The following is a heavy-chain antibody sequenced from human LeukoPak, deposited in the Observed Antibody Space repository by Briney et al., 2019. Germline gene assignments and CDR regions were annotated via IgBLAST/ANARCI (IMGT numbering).Heavy chain of an antibody. V-gene: IGHV4-34*01. D-gene: IGHD6-19*01. CDR2: INHSGST. J-gene: IGHJ4*02. CDR1: GGSFSGYY. Sequence: SETLSLTCAVYGGSFSGYYWSWIRQPPGKGLEWIGEINHSGSTNYNPSLKSRVTISVDTSKNQFSPKLSSVTAADTAVYYCARHIGKRSGWGRADYWGQGTLVTVSS. CDR3: ARHIGKRSGWGRADY.